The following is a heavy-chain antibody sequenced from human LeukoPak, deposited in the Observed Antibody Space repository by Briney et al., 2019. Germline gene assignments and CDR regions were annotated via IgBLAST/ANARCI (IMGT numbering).Heavy chain of an antibody. V-gene: IGHV3-30*02. CDR1: GFTFSSYG. D-gene: IGHD1-26*01. CDR2: IRYDGSNK. Sequence: PGGSLRLSCAASGFTFSSYGMHWVRQAPGKGLEWVAFIRYDGSNKYYADSVKGRFTISRDNSKNTLYLQMNSLRAEDTAVYYCAKDGDIVGATPYYFDYWGQGTLVTVSS. J-gene: IGHJ4*02. CDR3: AKDGDIVGATPYYFDY.